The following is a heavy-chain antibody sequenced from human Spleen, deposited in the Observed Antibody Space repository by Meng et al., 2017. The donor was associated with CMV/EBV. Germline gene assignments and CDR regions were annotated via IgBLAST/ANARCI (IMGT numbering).Heavy chain of an antibody. Sequence: GESLKISCAASGFTFSSYSMNWVRQAPGKGLEWVANIKQDGSEKYYVDSVKGRFTISRDNAKNSLYLQMNSLRAEDTAVYYCARGYRVPLAYWGQGTLVTVSS. D-gene: IGHD3-16*02. V-gene: IGHV3-7*01. J-gene: IGHJ4*02. CDR1: GFTFSSYS. CDR3: ARGYRVPLAY. CDR2: IKQDGSEK.